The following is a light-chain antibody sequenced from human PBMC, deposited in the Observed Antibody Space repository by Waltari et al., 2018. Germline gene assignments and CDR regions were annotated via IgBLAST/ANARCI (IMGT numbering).Light chain of an antibody. V-gene: IGLV1-40*01. Sequence: SVLTQPPSVSGAPGQRVTISCTGSSSNIGAGSDVHWYQQLPGTPPKLLIYGNSNRPSGVPDRFSGSKSGTSASLAITGLQAEDEADYYRQSYDSSLSVVVFGGGTKLTVL. J-gene: IGLJ2*01. CDR2: GNS. CDR3: QSYDSSLSVVV. CDR1: SSNIGAGSD.